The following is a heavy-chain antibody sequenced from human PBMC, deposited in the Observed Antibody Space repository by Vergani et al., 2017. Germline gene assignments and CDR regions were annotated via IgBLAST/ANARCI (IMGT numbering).Heavy chain of an antibody. CDR1: GFTFSSYG. CDR2: IWYDGSNT. CDR3: ARDWGLVYGSSWHTLFDY. V-gene: IGHV3-33*01. Sequence: QVQLVESGGGVVQPGRSLRLSCAASGFTFSSYGMHWVRQAPGKGLEWVAVIWYDGSNTYYADSVKGRFTISRDNAKNTLYLQMNSLRAEDTAVYYCARDWGLVYGSSWHTLFDYWGQGTLVTVSS. J-gene: IGHJ4*02. D-gene: IGHD6-13*01.